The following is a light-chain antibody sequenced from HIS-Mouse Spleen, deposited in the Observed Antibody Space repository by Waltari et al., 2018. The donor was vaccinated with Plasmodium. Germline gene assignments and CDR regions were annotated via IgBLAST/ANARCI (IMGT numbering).Light chain of an antibody. CDR3: QQYGSSPYT. V-gene: IGKV3-20*01. CDR2: GAS. CDR1: QRVSSSY. J-gene: IGKJ2*01. Sequence: EMVLTQSPGTLSLSPGERATLSCRASQRVSSSYLAWYQQKPGQAPRLLIYGASSRATGIPDMFSGSGSGTDFTLTISRLEPEDFAVYYCQQYGSSPYTFGQGTKLEIK.